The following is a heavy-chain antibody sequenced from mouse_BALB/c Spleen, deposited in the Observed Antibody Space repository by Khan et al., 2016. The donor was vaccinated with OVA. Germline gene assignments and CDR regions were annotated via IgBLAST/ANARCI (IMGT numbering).Heavy chain of an antibody. Sequence: VQLKQSGTVLARPGASVKMSCKASGYSFTSYLIHWIKQRPGQGLEWIGDIYPGNGDTTYNQKFKDKAILTAGTSANTAYMELSSLTNEDSAVYYCARGGYSSFAYWDQGTLVTVSA. CDR1: GYSFTSYL. D-gene: IGHD2-12*01. J-gene: IGHJ3*01. CDR3: ARGGYSSFAY. CDR2: IYPGNGDT. V-gene: IGHV1-5*01.